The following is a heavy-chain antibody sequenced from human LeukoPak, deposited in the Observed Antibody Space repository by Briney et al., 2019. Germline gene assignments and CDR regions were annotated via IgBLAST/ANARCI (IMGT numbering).Heavy chain of an antibody. CDR1: GFTFNTYS. Sequence: GGSLRLSCAASGFTFNTYSMNWVRQAPGKGLEWVSSITSDSTYISYADSVKGRFTISRDNAKNSLYLQMNSLRAEDTAIYYCAKRGPIYTSSPGNYFDYWGQGTLVTVSS. CDR2: ITSDSTYI. V-gene: IGHV3-21*04. J-gene: IGHJ4*02. CDR3: AKRGPIYTSSPGNYFDY. D-gene: IGHD6-6*01.